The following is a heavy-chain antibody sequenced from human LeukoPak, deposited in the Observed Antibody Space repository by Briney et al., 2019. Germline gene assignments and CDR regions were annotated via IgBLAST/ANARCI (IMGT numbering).Heavy chain of an antibody. Sequence: ASVKVSCKASGYTFTSYGISWVRQAPGQGLEWMGWISAYNGNTNYAQKLQGRVTMTTDTSTSTAYMELRSLRSDDTAVYYCAGRPHYDFWSGYFPRGNYYYGMDVWGQGTTVTVSS. D-gene: IGHD3-3*01. CDR1: GYTFTSYG. CDR2: ISAYNGNT. CDR3: AGRPHYDFWSGYFPRGNYYYGMDV. V-gene: IGHV1-18*01. J-gene: IGHJ6*02.